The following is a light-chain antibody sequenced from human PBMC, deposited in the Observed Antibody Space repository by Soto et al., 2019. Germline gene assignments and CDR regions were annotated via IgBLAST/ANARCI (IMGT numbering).Light chain of an antibody. J-gene: IGLJ2*01. CDR1: SRDVGAYNY. V-gene: IGLV2-8*01. CDR2: DVT. CDR3: CSHAGSSVV. Sequence: QSALTQPPSASGSPGQSVTISCTGTSRDVGAYNYVSWFQQHPGKAPQLIIYDVTKRSSGVPDRFSGSKSGNTASLTVSGLQAEDEGDYYCCSHAGSSVVFGGGTQLTVL.